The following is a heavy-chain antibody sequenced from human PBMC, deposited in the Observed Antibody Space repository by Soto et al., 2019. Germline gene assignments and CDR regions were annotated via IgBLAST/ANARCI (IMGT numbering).Heavy chain of an antibody. J-gene: IGHJ6*02. CDR2: ISAHSGNT. V-gene: IGHV1-18*01. D-gene: IGHD2-15*01. CDR1: GYTFTNYG. CDR3: ARDGALRENYYHHGMDV. Sequence: QVKLVQSGAEVKKPGASVKVSCKASGYTFTNYGISWVRQAPGQGLEWMGWISAHSGNTNDAQKPQGRVTMTTDTSTSTAYMKLRSLRSDNTAVYYCARDGALRENYYHHGMDVWGQGTTVTVSS.